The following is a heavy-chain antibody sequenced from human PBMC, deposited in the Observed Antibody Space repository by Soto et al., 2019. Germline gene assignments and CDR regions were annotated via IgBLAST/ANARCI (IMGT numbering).Heavy chain of an antibody. V-gene: IGHV1-69*06. CDR3: AVPGIAVAGVRYFDY. CDR1: GGTFSSYA. Sequence: ASVKVSCKASGGTFSSYAISWVRQAPGQGLEWMGGIIPIFGTANYAQKFQGRVTITADKSTSTAYMELSSLRSEDTAVYYCAVPGIAVAGVRYFDYWGQGTLVTVSS. CDR2: IIPIFGTA. J-gene: IGHJ4*02. D-gene: IGHD6-19*01.